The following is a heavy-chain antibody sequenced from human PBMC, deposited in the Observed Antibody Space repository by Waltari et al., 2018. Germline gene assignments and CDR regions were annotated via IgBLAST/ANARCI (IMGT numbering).Heavy chain of an antibody. CDR3: ARKGGRGYTYGPFYYDS. J-gene: IGHJ4*02. Sequence: EVQLVEAGGDIVQPGGSLRLSCAASGFGCSDYWMHWVRQVPGKGLVWVSRINSDGSSISYSDSVKGRFTISRDNSKNMLYLQLNSLRAEDTAVYYCARKGGRGYTYGPFYYDSWGQGTLVTVSS. CDR2: INSDGSSI. V-gene: IGHV3-74*01. CDR1: GFGCSDYW. D-gene: IGHD5-18*01.